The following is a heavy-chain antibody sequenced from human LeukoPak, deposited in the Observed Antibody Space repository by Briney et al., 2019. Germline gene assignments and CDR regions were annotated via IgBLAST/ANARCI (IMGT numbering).Heavy chain of an antibody. J-gene: IGHJ5*02. CDR3: ARGYRTTTMVRGVIMP. D-gene: IGHD3-10*01. Sequence: SETLSLTCAVYGGSFSGYYWSWIRQPPGKGLEWIGEINHSGSTNYNPSLKSRVTISVDTSKNQFSLKLSSVTAADTAVYYCARGYRTTTMVRGVIMPWGQGTLVTVSS. V-gene: IGHV4-34*01. CDR2: INHSGST. CDR1: GGSFSGYY.